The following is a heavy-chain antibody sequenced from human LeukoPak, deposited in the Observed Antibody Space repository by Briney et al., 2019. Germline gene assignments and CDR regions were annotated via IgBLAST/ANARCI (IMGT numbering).Heavy chain of an antibody. CDR2: IKQDGSEK. V-gene: IGHV3-7*01. CDR1: GFTFSSYW. D-gene: IGHD3-22*01. Sequence: PGGSLRLSCAASGFTFSSYWMSWARQAPGKGLEWVANIKQDGSEKYYVDSVKGRFTISRDNAKNSLYLQMNSLRAEDTAVYYCARDLYRIVVVPHYFDYWGQGTLVTVSS. J-gene: IGHJ4*02. CDR3: ARDLYRIVVVPHYFDY.